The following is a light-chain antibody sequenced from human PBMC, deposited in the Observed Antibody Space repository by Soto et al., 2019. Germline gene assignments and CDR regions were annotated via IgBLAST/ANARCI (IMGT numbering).Light chain of an antibody. J-gene: IGKJ1*01. CDR2: KAS. CDR3: QQYNSYS. V-gene: IGKV1-5*03. Sequence: EIELTQSPSSLSASVGDRVTITCRASQTISSWLAWYQQKPGKAPKLLIYKASTLKSGVPSRFSGSGSGTEFTLTISSLQPDDFATYYCQQYNSYSFGQGTKVDIK. CDR1: QTISSW.